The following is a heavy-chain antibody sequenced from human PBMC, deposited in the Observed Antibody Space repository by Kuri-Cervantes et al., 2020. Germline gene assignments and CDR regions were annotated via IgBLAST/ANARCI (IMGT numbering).Heavy chain of an antibody. J-gene: IGHJ4*02. V-gene: IGHV4-59*01. CDR2: IYHSGST. D-gene: IGHD6-13*01. CDR1: GGSISSYY. CDR3: AKAHSSTWPLDI. Sequence: SETLSLTCTVSGGSISSYYWSWIRQSPGKGLEWIGSIYHSGSTYYNPSLKSRVTISVDMSKNQFSLKLSSVTAADTAVYYCAKAHSSTWPLDIWGQGTLVTVSS.